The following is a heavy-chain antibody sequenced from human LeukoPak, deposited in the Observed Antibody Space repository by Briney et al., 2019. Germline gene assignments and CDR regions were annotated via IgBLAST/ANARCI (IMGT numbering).Heavy chain of an antibody. D-gene: IGHD6-13*01. Sequence: PGGSLRLSCAASGFTFSSYAMSWVRQAPGKGLEWVSAIGTAGDTYYPGSVKGRFTISRENAKNSLYLQMNSLRAEDTAVYYCARALVYYYGMDVWGQGTTVTVSS. CDR1: GFTFSSYA. V-gene: IGHV3-13*01. CDR3: ARALVYYYGMDV. J-gene: IGHJ6*02. CDR2: IGTAGDT.